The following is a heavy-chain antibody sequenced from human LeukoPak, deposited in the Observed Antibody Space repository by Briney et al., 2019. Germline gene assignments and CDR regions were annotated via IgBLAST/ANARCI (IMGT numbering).Heavy chain of an antibody. CDR3: ARVPRGPPRGNAFDI. CDR2: IYYSGST. D-gene: IGHD3-10*01. Sequence: SETLSLTCTVSGGSISSGGYYWSWIRQHPGTGLEWIGYIYYSGSTYYNPSLKSRVTISVDTSKNQFSLKLSSVTAADTAVYYCARVPRGPPRGNAFDIWGQGTMVTVSS. J-gene: IGHJ3*02. CDR1: GGSISSGGYY. V-gene: IGHV4-31*03.